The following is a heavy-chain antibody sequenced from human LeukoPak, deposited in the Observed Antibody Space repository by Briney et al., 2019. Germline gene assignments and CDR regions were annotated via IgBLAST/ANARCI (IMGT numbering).Heavy chain of an antibody. D-gene: IGHD6-13*01. CDR3: ARGRLLAAAGTLDP. CDR2: ISAYNGNT. J-gene: IGHJ5*02. CDR1: GYTFTIYG. V-gene: IGHV1-18*01. Sequence: ASVNVSCKASGYTFTIYGISWVRQAPGQGLEWMGGISAYNGNTNYAPKLQGRVTMTTDTSTSTAYMELRSLRSEDTAVYYCARGRLLAAAGTLDPWGQGTLVTVSS.